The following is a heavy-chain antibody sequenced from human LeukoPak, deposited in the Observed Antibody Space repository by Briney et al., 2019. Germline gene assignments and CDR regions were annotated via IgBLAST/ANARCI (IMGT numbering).Heavy chain of an antibody. J-gene: IGHJ4*02. CDR3: ARDGYSGSDAL. V-gene: IGHV4-39*07. D-gene: IGHD5-12*01. Sequence: SETLSLTCTVSGGSISSSSYYWGWIRQPPGKGLEWIGEIYHSGSTNYNPSLKSRVTISVDKSKNQFSLKLSSVTAADTAVYYCARDGYSGSDALWGQGTLVTVSS. CDR2: IYHSGST. CDR1: GGSISSSSYY.